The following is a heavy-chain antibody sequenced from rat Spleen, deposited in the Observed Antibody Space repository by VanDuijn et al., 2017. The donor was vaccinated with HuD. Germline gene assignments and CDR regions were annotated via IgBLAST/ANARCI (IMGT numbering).Heavy chain of an antibody. Sequence: EVQLQESGPGLVTPSQSLSLTCSVTGYSITRNYWGWLRKFPGNKMEWVGYISYSGSSGYNPSLKSRISITRDTSKNQFFLQLNSVTTEDTATYYCARYYSSYIYYFDYWGQGVMVTVSS. CDR1: GYSITRNY. CDR3: ARYYSSYIYYFDY. V-gene: IGHV3-1*01. J-gene: IGHJ2*01. CDR2: ISYSGSS. D-gene: IGHD1-2*01.